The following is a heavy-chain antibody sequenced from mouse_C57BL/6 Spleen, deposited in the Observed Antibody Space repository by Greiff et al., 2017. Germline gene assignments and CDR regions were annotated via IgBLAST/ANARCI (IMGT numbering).Heavy chain of an antibody. Sequence: QVQLQQSGPGLVQPSQSLSITCTVSGFSLTSYGVHWVRQSPGKGLEWLGVIWSGGSTDYNAAFISRLSISKDNSKSQVFFTMSSLQADDTGIYDCARSTVVASYWYLDVWGTGTTVTVSS. CDR2: IWSGGST. J-gene: IGHJ1*03. D-gene: IGHD1-1*01. CDR1: GFSLTSYG. V-gene: IGHV2-2*01. CDR3: ARSTVVASYWYLDV.